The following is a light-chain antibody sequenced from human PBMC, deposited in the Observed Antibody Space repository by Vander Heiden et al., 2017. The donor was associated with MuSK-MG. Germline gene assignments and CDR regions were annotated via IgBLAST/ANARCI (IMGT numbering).Light chain of an antibody. Sequence: DIQMTQPPSSLSASVGDRVTITCRASQSISSYLNWYQQKPGKAPKLLIYAASSLQSGVPSRFSGSGAGTDFTLTISSRQQEDFATYYCQQNDSTPSWTFGEGTKVEIK. V-gene: IGKV1-39*01. CDR3: QQNDSTPSWT. J-gene: IGKJ1*01. CDR1: QSISSY. CDR2: AAS.